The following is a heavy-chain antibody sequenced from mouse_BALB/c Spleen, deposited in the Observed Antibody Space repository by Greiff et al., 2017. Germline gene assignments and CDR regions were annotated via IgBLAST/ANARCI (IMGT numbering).Heavy chain of an antibody. J-gene: IGHJ1*01. D-gene: IGHD2-14*01. CDR2: IDTSDSYT. CDR3: ARYDEYFDV. Sequence: VKLQQPGAELVMPGASVKMSCKASGYTFTDYWMHWVKQRPGQGLEWIGAIDTSDSYTSYNQKFKGKATLTVDESSSTAYMQLSSLTSEDSAVYYCARYDEYFDVWGAGTTVTVSS. CDR1: GYTFTDYW. V-gene: IGHV1-69*01.